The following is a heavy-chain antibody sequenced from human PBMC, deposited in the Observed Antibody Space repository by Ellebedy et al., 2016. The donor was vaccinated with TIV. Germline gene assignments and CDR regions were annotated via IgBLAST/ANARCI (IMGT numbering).Heavy chain of an antibody. J-gene: IGHJ6*02. V-gene: IGHV3-49*04. CDR3: ARSGRMDV. Sequence: PGGSLRLSCTASGFTLRDYGVSWVRHAPGKGLEWVGFFRGIPYGGTTEYAASVQGRVTISRDDSKGIAYLQMTSLKTEDTAVYYCARSGRMDVWGQGTTVAVSS. CDR2: FRGIPYGGTT. D-gene: IGHD6-25*01. CDR1: GFTLRDYG.